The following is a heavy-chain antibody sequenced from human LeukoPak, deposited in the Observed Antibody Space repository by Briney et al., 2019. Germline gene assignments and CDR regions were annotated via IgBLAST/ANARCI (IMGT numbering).Heavy chain of an antibody. Sequence: SQTLSLTCTVPGGSISSGGYYWSWIRQHPGKGLEWIGYIYYSGSTYYNPSLKSRVTISVDTSKNQFSLKLSSVTAADTAVYYCARAAYGSTRFDPWGQGTLVTVSS. D-gene: IGHD3-10*01. CDR1: GGSISSGGYY. V-gene: IGHV4-31*03. CDR2: IYYSGST. J-gene: IGHJ5*02. CDR3: ARAAYGSTRFDP.